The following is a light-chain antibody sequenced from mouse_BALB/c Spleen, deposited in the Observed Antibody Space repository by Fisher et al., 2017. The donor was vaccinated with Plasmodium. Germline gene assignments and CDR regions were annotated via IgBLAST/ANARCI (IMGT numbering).Light chain of an antibody. Sequence: DIVMTQSTLSLPVSLGDQASISCRSSQSIVNSNGNTYLEWYLQKPGQSPKLLIYKVSNRFSGVPDRFSGSGSGTDFTLKISRVGTEDLGAYYYWQGTHFPFTFGSGTKLEIK. V-gene: IGKV1-117*01. J-gene: IGKJ4*01. CDR1: QSIVNSNGNTY. CDR3: WQGTHFPFT. CDR2: KVS.